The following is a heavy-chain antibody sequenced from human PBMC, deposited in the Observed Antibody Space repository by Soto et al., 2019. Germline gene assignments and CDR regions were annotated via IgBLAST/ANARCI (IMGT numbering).Heavy chain of an antibody. CDR3: ATEVYRYYYYYMDV. J-gene: IGHJ6*03. CDR1: GFTFSSYW. CDR2: INSDGSST. Sequence: GGSLRLSCAASGFTFSSYWMHWVRQAPGKGLVWVSRINSDGSSTSYADSVKGRFTISRDNAKNTLYLQMNSLRAEDTAVYYCATEVYRYYYYYMDVWGKGTTVTVSS. V-gene: IGHV3-74*01.